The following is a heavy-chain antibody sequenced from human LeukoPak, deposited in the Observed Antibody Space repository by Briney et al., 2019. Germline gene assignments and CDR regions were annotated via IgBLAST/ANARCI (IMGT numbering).Heavy chain of an antibody. V-gene: IGHV4-34*01. CDR3: ARGRGYSGYANRREYYFDY. J-gene: IGHJ4*02. D-gene: IGHD5-12*01. CDR2: NXXGST. Sequence: NXXGSTNYNPSPKSRVTISVDTSKNQFSLKLSSVTAADTAVYYCARGRGYSGYANRREYYFDYWGQGTLVTVSS.